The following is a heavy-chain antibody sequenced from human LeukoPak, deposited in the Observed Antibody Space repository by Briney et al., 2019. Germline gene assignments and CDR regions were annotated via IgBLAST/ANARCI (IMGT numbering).Heavy chain of an antibody. J-gene: IGHJ5*02. V-gene: IGHV3-43D*03. CDR1: GFTFDDYA. CDR3: ARAGGYYDSSGYYSSANWFDP. D-gene: IGHD3-22*01. Sequence: GGSLRLSCAASGFTFDDYAMHWVRQAPGKGLEWVSLISWDGGSTYYADSVKGRFTISRDNAKNSLYLQMNSLRAEDTAVYYCARAGGYYDSSGYYSSANWFDPWGQGTLVTVSS. CDR2: ISWDGGST.